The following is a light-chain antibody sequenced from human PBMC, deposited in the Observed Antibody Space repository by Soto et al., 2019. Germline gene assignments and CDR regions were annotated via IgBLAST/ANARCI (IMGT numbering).Light chain of an antibody. CDR2: DAP. Sequence: IVVTQFPGTLSLSPGERATLSCRASQSVGRNYVAWYQQKSGQAPRVLIYDAPNRASGIPDRFNGSGSGSDFTLAISSLEPEDCAVYYCQQYGTSPWAFGEATKVEIK. CDR1: QSVGRNY. J-gene: IGKJ1*01. V-gene: IGKV3-20*01. CDR3: QQYGTSPWA.